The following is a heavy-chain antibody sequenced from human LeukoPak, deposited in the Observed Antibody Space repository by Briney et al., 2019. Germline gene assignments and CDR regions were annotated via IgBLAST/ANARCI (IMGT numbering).Heavy chain of an antibody. CDR3: AVGITILGVAASFDS. Sequence: SETLSLTCAVYGASYNAYYWSWIRQPPGKGLEWIGDIDHRGTATYNPSLRSRLTISADASKNQFSLKLNSVTDADTAVYYCAVGITILGVAASFDSWGQGNLVIVSS. J-gene: IGHJ4*02. CDR2: IDHRGTA. V-gene: IGHV4-34*01. D-gene: IGHD3-3*01. CDR1: GASYNAYY.